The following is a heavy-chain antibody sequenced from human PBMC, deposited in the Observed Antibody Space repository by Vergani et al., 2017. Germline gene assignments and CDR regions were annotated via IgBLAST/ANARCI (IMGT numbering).Heavy chain of an antibody. V-gene: IGHV4-39*01. CDR1: GGSITSSSYY. CDR3: ARTESFILRYFHWAL. J-gene: IGHJ4*02. CDR2: IYHSGGA. Sequence: EAGPGLVKPSETLSLTCTVSGGSITSSSYYWGWIRQPPGKGLEWIGNIYHSGGAYYNPSLKGRVTISVDTSKNQFSLEVTSVTAADTAIYFCARTESFILRYFHWALWGQGTLVTVSS. D-gene: IGHD3-9*01.